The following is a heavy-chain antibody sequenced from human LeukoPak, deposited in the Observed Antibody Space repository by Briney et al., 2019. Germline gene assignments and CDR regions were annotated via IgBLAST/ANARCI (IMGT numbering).Heavy chain of an antibody. CDR3: SRLRGYSYGYADY. CDR1: GFTFSNYD. Sequence: PGGSLRLSCTASGFTFSNYDMKWVRQAPGKGLEWVSSISSSGSYIYYADSVKGRFTISRDYAKNSLYLQMNSLRAEDTAVYYCSRLRGYSYGYADYWGQGALVTVSS. J-gene: IGHJ4*02. D-gene: IGHD5-18*01. CDR2: ISSSGSYI. V-gene: IGHV3-21*06.